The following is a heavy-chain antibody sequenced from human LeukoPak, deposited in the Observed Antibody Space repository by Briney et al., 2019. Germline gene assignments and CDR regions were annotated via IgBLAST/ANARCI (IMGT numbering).Heavy chain of an antibody. D-gene: IGHD3-22*01. J-gene: IGHJ4*02. Sequence: GGSLGLSCAASGFTFSSYAMSWVRQAPGKGLEWVSAISGSGGSTYYADSVKGRFTISRDNSKNTLYLQMNSLRAEDTAVYYCAKAAYDSSGYPSRGDYFDYWGQGTLVTVSS. CDR1: GFTFSSYA. CDR3: AKAAYDSSGYPSRGDYFDY. CDR2: ISGSGGST. V-gene: IGHV3-23*01.